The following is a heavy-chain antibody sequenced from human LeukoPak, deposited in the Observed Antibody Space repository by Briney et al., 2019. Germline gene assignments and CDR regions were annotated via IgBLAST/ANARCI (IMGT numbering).Heavy chain of an antibody. D-gene: IGHD3-22*01. CDR3: AKGAPYYYDSSGYYYSFGY. CDR2: ISVSGGST. CDR1: GFTFSSYA. V-gene: IGHV3-23*01. J-gene: IGHJ4*02. Sequence: PGGSLRLSCAASGFTFSSYAMSWVRQDPGKGLEWVSAISVSGGSTYYADSVKGRFTISRDNSKNTLYLQMNSLRAEDTAVYYCAKGAPYYYDSSGYYYSFGYWGQGTLVTVSS.